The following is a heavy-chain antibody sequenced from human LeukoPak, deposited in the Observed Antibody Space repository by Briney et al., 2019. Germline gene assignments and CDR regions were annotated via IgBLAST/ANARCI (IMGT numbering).Heavy chain of an antibody. J-gene: IGHJ6*02. CDR2: ISSCSSYI. V-gene: IGHV3-21*04. CDR1: GFTFSSYS. D-gene: IGHD2-2*01. Sequence: GGSLRLSCAASGFTFSSYSMNWVRQAPGKGLEWVSSISSCSSYIYYADSVKGRFTISRDNAQNSVYLEMNSLRAEDTAVYYCGGYQLLYYYYGMDVWGQGPAVTVSS. CDR3: GGYQLLYYYYGMDV.